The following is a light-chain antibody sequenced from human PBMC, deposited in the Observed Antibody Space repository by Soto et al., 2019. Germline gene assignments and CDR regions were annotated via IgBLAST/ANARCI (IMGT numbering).Light chain of an antibody. CDR1: RSVNSSF. J-gene: IGKJ5*01. CDR3: QQYGSSPPIT. CDR2: GAS. V-gene: IGKV3-20*01. Sequence: EIVLTQAAGALSLSKGERATLSCRASRSVNSSFLAWYQQKPGQAPRLLIYGASSRATGIPDRFSGSGSGTDFTLTISRLEPEDFAVYFCQQYGSSPPITFGQGTRLEIK.